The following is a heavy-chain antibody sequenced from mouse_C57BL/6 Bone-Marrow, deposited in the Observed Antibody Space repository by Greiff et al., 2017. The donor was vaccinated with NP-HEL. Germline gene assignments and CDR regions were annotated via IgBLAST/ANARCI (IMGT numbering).Heavy chain of an antibody. Sequence: QVQLQQPGAELVKPGASVKLSCTASGYTFTSYWMPWVQQRPGQGLEWIGMIHPNSGSTYYNDTFKSKSTLPVAKSSSTAYMQLSSLTSEDSAVYYCARGIYDGYLGDWGQGTTLTVSS. CDR3: ARGIYDGYLGD. V-gene: IGHV1-64*01. CDR2: IHPNSGST. J-gene: IGHJ2*01. D-gene: IGHD2-3*01. CDR1: GYTFTSYW.